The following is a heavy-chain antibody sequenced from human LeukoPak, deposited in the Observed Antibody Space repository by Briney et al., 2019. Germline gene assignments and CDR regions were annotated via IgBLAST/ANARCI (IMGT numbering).Heavy chain of an antibody. J-gene: IGHJ5*02. D-gene: IGHD2-2*01. CDR3: ASRGGCSSTSCNNWFDP. V-gene: IGHV4-39*07. CDR2: IYYSGST. Sequence: SETLSLTCTVSGGSISSRSYYWGWIRQPPGKGLEWIGSIYYSGSTYYNPSLKTQVTISVDTSKNHFSLKLSSVTAADTAVYYCASRGGCSSTSCNNWFDPWGQGTLVTVSS. CDR1: GGSISSRSYY.